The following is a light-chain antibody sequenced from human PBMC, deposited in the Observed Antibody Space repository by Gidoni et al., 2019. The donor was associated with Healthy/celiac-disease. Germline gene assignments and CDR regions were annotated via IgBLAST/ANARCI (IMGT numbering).Light chain of an antibody. Sequence: DIQMTHSPSSLSASVGDRVTITCRASQSSISYLYGCQQKPGKAPTLLIYAASSFQSGGPSRFSGSGAGTDFTLTISSMQPEDFVTSYCQQSYCTLTWTFGQGTKVEIK. J-gene: IGKJ1*01. CDR1: QSSISY. CDR2: AAS. V-gene: IGKV1-39*01. CDR3: QQSYCTLTWT.